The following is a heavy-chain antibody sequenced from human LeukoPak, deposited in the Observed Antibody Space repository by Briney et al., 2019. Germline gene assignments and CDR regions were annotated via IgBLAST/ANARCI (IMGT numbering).Heavy chain of an antibody. V-gene: IGHV4-59*08. D-gene: IGHD3-22*01. CDR2: IYYSGST. CDR3: ARRMYYYDSSGYGGYWLDP. Sequence: SETLSLTCTVSGGSISSYYWSWIRQPPGEGLEWIGYIYYSGSTNYNPSLKSRVTISVDTSKNQFSLKLSSVTAADTAVYYCARRMYYYDSSGYGGYWLDPWGQGTLVTVSS. J-gene: IGHJ5*02. CDR1: GGSISSYY.